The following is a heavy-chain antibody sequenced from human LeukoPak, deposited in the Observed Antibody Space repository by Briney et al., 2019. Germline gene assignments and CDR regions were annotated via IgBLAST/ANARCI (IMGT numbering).Heavy chain of an antibody. Sequence: GGSLRLSCAASGFTFSSYSMNWVRQAPGKGLAWVSFISSSGAYMYYAGSVKGRFTISRDNAKNSLYLQMNSLRVEDTAVFYCVRVSSDSSVGWFDPWGQGTLVTVSS. D-gene: IGHD3-22*01. CDR3: VRVSSDSSVGWFDP. V-gene: IGHV3-21*01. CDR1: GFTFSSYS. J-gene: IGHJ5*02. CDR2: ISSSGAYM.